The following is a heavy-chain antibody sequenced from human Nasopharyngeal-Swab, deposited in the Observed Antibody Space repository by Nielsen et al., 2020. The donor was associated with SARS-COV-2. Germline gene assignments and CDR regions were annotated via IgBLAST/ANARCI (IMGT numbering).Heavy chain of an antibody. J-gene: IGHJ5*02. CDR1: GYSFTSYW. V-gene: IGHV5-51*01. CDR3: ASLPNPYQGWFDP. CDR2: IYPGDSDT. Sequence: GESLKISCKGSGYSFTSYWIGWVRQMPGKGLEGMGIIYPGDSDTRYSPSFQGQVTISADKSISTAYLQWSSLKASDTAMYYCASLPNPYQGWFDPWGQGTLVTVSS. D-gene: IGHD2-2*01.